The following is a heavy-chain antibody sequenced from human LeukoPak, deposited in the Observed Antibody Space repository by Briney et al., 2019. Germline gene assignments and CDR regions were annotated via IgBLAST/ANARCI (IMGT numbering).Heavy chain of an antibody. CDR3: ARRNGDYELDY. Sequence: GESLKISCKGSGYDFSSHWIGWVRQMPGKGLEWMGIIYPDDSDTKYSPSSEGQVTISADKSISTAYLQWSSLKASDTAMYYCARRNGDYELDYWGQGTLVTVSS. CDR1: GYDFSSHW. CDR2: IYPDDSDT. J-gene: IGHJ4*02. V-gene: IGHV5-51*01. D-gene: IGHD3-16*01.